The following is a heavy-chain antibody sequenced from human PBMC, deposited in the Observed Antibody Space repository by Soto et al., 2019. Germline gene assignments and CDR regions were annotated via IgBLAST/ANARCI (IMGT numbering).Heavy chain of an antibody. D-gene: IGHD1-26*01. Sequence: EVQLVESGGGLVQPGGSLRLSCAASGFTFSSYWMHWVRQAPGKGLVWVSRINSDGSSTSYADSVKGRFTISRDNAKNTLYLKRNSLRAEDTAVYYCAREGVGADIDAFDIWGQGTMVTVSS. CDR3: AREGVGADIDAFDI. V-gene: IGHV3-74*01. J-gene: IGHJ3*02. CDR2: INSDGSST. CDR1: GFTFSSYW.